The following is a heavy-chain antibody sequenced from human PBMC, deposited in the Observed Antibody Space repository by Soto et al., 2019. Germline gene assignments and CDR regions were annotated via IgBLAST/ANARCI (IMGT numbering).Heavy chain of an antibody. V-gene: IGHV4-39*01. CDR2: IYYSGST. Sequence: QLQLQESGPGLVKPSETLSLTCTVSGGSISSSSYYWGWIRQPPGKGLEWIGSIYYSGSTYYNPSLKSRVTISADTSKNQFSLKLSSVTAADTAVYYCARLKLHYYDSSDQGYFDYWGQGTLVTVSS. CDR3: ARLKLHYYDSSDQGYFDY. D-gene: IGHD3-22*01. CDR1: GGSISSSSYY. J-gene: IGHJ4*02.